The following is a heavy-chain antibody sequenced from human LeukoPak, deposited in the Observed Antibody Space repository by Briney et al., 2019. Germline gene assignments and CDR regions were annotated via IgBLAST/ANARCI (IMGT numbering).Heavy chain of an antibody. V-gene: IGHV3-21*01. D-gene: IGHD2-15*01. CDR1: GFTFSSYS. CDR3: ARDCSGGSCYPKIYYYYGMDV. Sequence: GGSLRLSCAASGFTFSSYSMNWVRQAPGKGLEWVSSISSSSSYTYYADSVKGRFTISRDNAKNSLYLQMNSLRAEDTAVYYCARDCSGGSCYPKIYYYYGMDVWGQGTTVTVSS. CDR2: ISSSSSYT. J-gene: IGHJ6*02.